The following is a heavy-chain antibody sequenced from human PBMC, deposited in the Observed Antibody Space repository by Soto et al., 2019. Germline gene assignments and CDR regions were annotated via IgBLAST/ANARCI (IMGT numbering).Heavy chain of an antibody. CDR1: GGSISSGGYY. J-gene: IGHJ4*02. CDR3: ARAEEPLYYGSGSRIDY. V-gene: IGHV4-31*03. CDR2: IYYSGST. Sequence: SETLSLTCTVSGGSISSGGYYWSWIRQHPGKGLEWIGYIYYSGSTYYNPSLKSRVTISVDTSKNQFSLKLSSVTAADTAVYYCARAEEPLYYGSGSRIDYWGQGTLVTVSS. D-gene: IGHD3-10*01.